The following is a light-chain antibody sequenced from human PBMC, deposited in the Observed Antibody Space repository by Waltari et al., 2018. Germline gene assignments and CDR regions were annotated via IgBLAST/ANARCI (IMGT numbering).Light chain of an antibody. Sequence: SYELTQPPSVSVSPGQKASITCSGDKLGGKYASWYQLRAGQSPILVISQHNQRPSGIPERFSGSYSGNTATLTISGTQTMDEADYYCQAWDSNTVVFGGGTKLSVL. CDR2: QHN. CDR3: QAWDSNTVV. J-gene: IGLJ2*01. CDR1: KLGGKY. V-gene: IGLV3-1*01.